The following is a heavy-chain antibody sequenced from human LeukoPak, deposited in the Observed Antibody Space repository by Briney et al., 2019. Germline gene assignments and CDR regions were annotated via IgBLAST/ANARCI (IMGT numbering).Heavy chain of an antibody. CDR2: IRYDGSNK. CDR1: GFTFSSYG. CDR3: AKGLVGATNWFDP. D-gene: IGHD1-26*01. J-gene: IGHJ5*02. Sequence: GGSLRLSCAASGFTFSSYGMHWVRQAPGKGLEWVAFIRYDGSNKYYADSVKGRFTISRDNSKNTLYLQMNSLRAEDTAVYYCAKGLVGATNWFDPWGQGTLVTVSS. V-gene: IGHV3-30*02.